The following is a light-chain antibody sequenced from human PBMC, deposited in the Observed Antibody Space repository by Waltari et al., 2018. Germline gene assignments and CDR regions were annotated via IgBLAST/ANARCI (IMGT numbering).Light chain of an antibody. CDR3: QQLSTYPLT. Sequence: DIQLTQSPSFLSVSVGDRVTITCRASQGISSSLAWYHQKPGKAPKLLVYAASSLQSGVPSRFSGSGSGTEFTLTISSLQPEDFASYYCQQLSTYPLTIGGGTKVEIK. V-gene: IGKV1-9*01. CDR2: AAS. J-gene: IGKJ4*01. CDR1: QGISSS.